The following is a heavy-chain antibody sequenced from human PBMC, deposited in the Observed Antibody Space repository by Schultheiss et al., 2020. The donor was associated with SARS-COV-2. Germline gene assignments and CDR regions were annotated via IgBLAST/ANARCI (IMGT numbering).Heavy chain of an antibody. Sequence: SETLSLTCTVSGGSISSGGYYWSWIRQPPGKGLEWIGYIYYSGSTNYNPSLKSRVTISVDKSKNQFSLKLSSVTAADTAVYYCAEGVDTAMGDWGQGTLVTVSS. CDR1: GGSISSGGYY. V-gene: IGHV4-61*05. J-gene: IGHJ4*02. D-gene: IGHD5-18*01. CDR2: IYYSGST. CDR3: AEGVDTAMGD.